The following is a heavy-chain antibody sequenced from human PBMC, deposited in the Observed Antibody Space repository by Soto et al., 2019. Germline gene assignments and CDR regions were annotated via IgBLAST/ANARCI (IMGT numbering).Heavy chain of an antibody. V-gene: IGHV1-8*01. J-gene: IGHJ6*01. CDR2: MNPNSGNT. CDR1: GYTFTSYD. D-gene: IGHD3-3*01. CDR3: ARAGWGVVILKYGMEF. Sequence: ASVKVSCKASGYTFTSYDINWVRQASGQGREWMGWMNPNSGNTGYAQKFQGRVTMTRNTSISTAYMELRSLRSEDTAVYYCARAGWGVVILKYGMEFWGQGTRSHVSS.